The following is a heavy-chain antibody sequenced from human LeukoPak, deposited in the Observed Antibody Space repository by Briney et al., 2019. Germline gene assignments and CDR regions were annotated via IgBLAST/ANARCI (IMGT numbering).Heavy chain of an antibody. Sequence: ASVKVSCKASGYTFTSYYMHWVRQAPGQGLEWMGIINPSGGSTSYAQKFQGRVTMTRDMSTSTVYMELSSLRSEDTAVYYCAREYGGYSYGLFQGYYYYYYMDVWGKGTTVTVSS. CDR1: GYTFTSYY. J-gene: IGHJ6*03. CDR2: INPSGGST. V-gene: IGHV1-46*01. CDR3: AREYGGYSYGLFQGYYYYYYMDV. D-gene: IGHD5-18*01.